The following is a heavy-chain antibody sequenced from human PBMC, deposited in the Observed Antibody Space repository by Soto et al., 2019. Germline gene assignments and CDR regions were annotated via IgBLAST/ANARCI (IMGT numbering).Heavy chain of an antibody. CDR3: ARGGYCSGGSCSPRLDDAFDI. V-gene: IGHV3-13*05. D-gene: IGHD2-15*01. J-gene: IGHJ3*02. CDR1: GFTFSSYD. Sequence: EVQLVESGGGLVQPGGSLRLSCAASGFTFSSYDMHWVRQATGKGLEWVSAIGTAGDPYYPGSVKGRFTISRENAKNSLYLQMNSLRAGDTAVYYCARGGYCSGGSCSPRLDDAFDIWGQGTMVTVSS. CDR2: IGTAGDP.